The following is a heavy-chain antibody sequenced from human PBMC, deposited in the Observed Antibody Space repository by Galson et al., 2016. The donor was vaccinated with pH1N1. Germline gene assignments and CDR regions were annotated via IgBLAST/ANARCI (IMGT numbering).Heavy chain of an antibody. Sequence: ETLSLTCTVSGGSVSSGSYYWSWIRQPPGKGLEWIGYIYYSGSTNYNPSLKSRVTISVDTSKNQFSLKLSSVTAADTAGYYCAREMGVLDESITYFDLWGRGTLVTVSS. CDR2: IYYSGST. CDR3: AREMGVLDESITYFDL. CDR1: GGSVSSGSYY. J-gene: IGHJ2*01. V-gene: IGHV4-61*01. D-gene: IGHD2-21*01.